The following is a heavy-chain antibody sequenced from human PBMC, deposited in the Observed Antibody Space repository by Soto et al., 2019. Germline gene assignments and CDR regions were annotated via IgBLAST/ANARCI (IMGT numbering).Heavy chain of an antibody. V-gene: IGHV4-59*01. J-gene: IGHJ5*02. D-gene: IGHD2-2*02. Sequence: SQTLSLTCTVSGGSISSYYWSWIRQPPGKGLEWIGYIDYSGRANYNPSLKSRVTISVDTSKNQFSLKLSSVTAADTAVYYCARGYCSSTRCYISDNWFDPWGQGTLVTVSS. CDR3: ARGYCSSTRCYISDNWFDP. CDR1: GGSISSYY. CDR2: IDYSGRA.